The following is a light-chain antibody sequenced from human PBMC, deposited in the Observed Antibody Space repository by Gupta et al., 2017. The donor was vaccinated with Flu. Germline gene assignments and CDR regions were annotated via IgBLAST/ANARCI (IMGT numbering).Light chain of an antibody. CDR3: SAYATTNTLV. J-gene: IGLJ1*01. Sequence: SITISSTGTRGDIGDYKYVSWYHQNPGKAPKLIVYEVTNRPARVSTSFSGSKSGNTASLTISDPQAEDEAEYFCSAYATTNTLVFGSGTTVTV. CDR2: EVT. V-gene: IGLV2-14*01. CDR1: RGDIGDYKY.